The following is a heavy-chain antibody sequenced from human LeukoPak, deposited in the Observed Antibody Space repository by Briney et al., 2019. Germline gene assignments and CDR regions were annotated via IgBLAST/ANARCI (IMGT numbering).Heavy chain of an antibody. CDR1: GGSISNSY. J-gene: IGHJ4*02. Sequence: SETLSLTCTVSGGSISNSYWSWIRQPPGRGLEWIGFFHDSESTNYNPSLKSRVSISLDTSKNQVSLWLSSVTAADTAVYYCARGDASGRPGIGFDFWGQGTLVTVSS. CDR3: ARGDASGRPGIGFDF. D-gene: IGHD1-26*01. CDR2: FHDSEST. V-gene: IGHV4-59*01.